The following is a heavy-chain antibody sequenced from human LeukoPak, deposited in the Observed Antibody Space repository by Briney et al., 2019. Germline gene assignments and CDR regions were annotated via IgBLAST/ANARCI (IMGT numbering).Heavy chain of an antibody. CDR1: GGSFSGYY. V-gene: IGHV4-34*01. CDR2: INHSGST. Sequence: KTSETLSLTCAVYGGSFSGYYWSWIRQPPGKGLEWIGEINHSGSTNYNPSLKSRVTISVDTSKNQFSLKLSSVTAADTAVYYCARDYSSSWYGDWFDPWGQGTLVTVSS. D-gene: IGHD6-13*01. J-gene: IGHJ5*02. CDR3: ARDYSSSWYGDWFDP.